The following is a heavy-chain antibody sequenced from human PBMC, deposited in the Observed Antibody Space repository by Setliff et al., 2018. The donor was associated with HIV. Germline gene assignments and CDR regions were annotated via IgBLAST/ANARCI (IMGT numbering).Heavy chain of an antibody. CDR2: IKQDGSET. V-gene: IGHV3-7*01. Sequence: GGSLRLSCAASGFSFSGYWMSWVRQAPGKGLEWVANIKQDGSETYYVDSVKGRFTISRDNSKNTVYLQMNSLRVEDTAIYCCAKQRDTGDGGYYFDNWGQGTLVTVSS. CDR1: GFSFSGYW. D-gene: IGHD7-27*01. J-gene: IGHJ4*02. CDR3: AKQRDTGDGGYYFDN.